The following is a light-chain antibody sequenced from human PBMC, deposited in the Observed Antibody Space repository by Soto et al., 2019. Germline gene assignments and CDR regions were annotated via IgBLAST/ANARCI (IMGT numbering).Light chain of an antibody. CDR3: QQYRTSST. V-gene: IGKV1-5*01. Sequence: DIQMTQSPVTLPASVGDRVTITCRASQNISSWLAWYQQKPGKAPQVLIYDASNLDVGAPSRFSGSGSGTEFTLTISSLHPEDFATYFCQQYRTSSTFGQGTKV. CDR1: QNISSW. J-gene: IGKJ1*01. CDR2: DAS.